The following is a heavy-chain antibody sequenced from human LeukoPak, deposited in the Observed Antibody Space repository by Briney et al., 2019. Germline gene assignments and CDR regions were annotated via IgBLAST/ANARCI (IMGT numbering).Heavy chain of an antibody. CDR3: ARLHYYDSSGNYYGANWFDS. CDR2: IYFSGST. J-gene: IGHJ5*01. Sequence: PSETLSLTCTVSGGSISSSGYYWARIRQPPGKGLEWIGSIYFSGSTYYNPSLKSRVTISVDTSKNQFSLQLSSVTAADTAVFFCARLHYYDSSGNYYGANWFDSWGQGTLVTVSS. D-gene: IGHD3-22*01. CDR1: GGSISSSGYY. V-gene: IGHV4-39*01.